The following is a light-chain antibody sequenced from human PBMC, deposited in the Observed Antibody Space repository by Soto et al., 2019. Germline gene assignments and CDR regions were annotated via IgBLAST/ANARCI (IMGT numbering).Light chain of an antibody. Sequence: EIVLTQSPATLSLSPGERATLSCRASQSVSSYLAWYQQKPGQAPRLLIYDASNRATGIPARFSGSGSGTAFTLTSSSLEPEDFAFYYCQQRSNWPRTFGQGTKVEIK. CDR1: QSVSSY. J-gene: IGKJ1*01. CDR2: DAS. V-gene: IGKV3-11*01. CDR3: QQRSNWPRT.